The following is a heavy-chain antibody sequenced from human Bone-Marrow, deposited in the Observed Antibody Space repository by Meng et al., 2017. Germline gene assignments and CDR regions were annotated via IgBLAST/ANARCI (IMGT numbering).Heavy chain of an antibody. J-gene: IGHJ4*02. CDR2: INPNSGGT. V-gene: IGHV1-2*06. D-gene: IGHD5-18*01. Sequence: SGATLNKPGASVKVPCSSYRHTFTGHYMHWVRQVPGQGLEWMGRINPNSGGTNYAQKFQGRVTMNRDTSISTAYMELSRLRSDDTAVYYCARDPDVDTARGDYWGQGTLVTVSS. CDR1: RHTFTGHY. CDR3: ARDPDVDTARGDY.